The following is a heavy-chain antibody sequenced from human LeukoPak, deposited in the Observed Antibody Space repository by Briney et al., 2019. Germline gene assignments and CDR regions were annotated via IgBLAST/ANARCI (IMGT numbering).Heavy chain of an antibody. CDR1: GFTFSDYY. J-gene: IGHJ6*02. CDR3: ARATAAADDYYGMDV. D-gene: IGHD6-13*01. CDR2: ISSSGSTI. Sequence: GGSLRLSCAASGFTFSDYYMSWIRQAPGKGLEWVPYISSSGSTIYYTDSVKGRFTISRDNAKNSLYLQMNSLRAEDTAVYYCARATAAADDYYGMDVWGQGTTVTVSS. V-gene: IGHV3-11*01.